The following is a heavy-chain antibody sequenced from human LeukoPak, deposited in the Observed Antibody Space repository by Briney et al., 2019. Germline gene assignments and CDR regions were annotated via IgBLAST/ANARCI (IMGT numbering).Heavy chain of an antibody. V-gene: IGHV3-7*03. CDR2: INQDGTEK. CDR1: GFTFSSYW. D-gene: IGHD6-13*01. J-gene: IGHJ4*02. Sequence: ETLSLSCAASGFTFSSYWMSWVRQAPGEGLEWVAKINQDGTEKAYVDSVRGRFTISRDNAKNSLFLQMNSLRAEDTAVYYCARGPLIAAAGTWWGQGTLVTVSS. CDR3: ARGPLIAAAGTW.